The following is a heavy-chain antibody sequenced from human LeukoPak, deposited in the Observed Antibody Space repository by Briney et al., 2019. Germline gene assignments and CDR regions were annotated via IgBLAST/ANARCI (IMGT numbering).Heavy chain of an antibody. J-gene: IGHJ3*02. Sequence: PGGALRLSCAASGVTFSNAWMNWVREAPGEGVEGGGRITTKTDGGTTDYAAPVKATFTISRHDSNNTLYLQINGLKTEDTAVYYCTTNDAFDIWGQGTMVTVSS. CDR1: GVTFSNAW. CDR3: TTNDAFDI. V-gene: IGHV3-15*01. CDR2: ITTKTDGGTT.